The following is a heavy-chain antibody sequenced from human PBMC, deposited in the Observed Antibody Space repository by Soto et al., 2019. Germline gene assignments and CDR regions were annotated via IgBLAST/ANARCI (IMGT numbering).Heavy chain of an antibody. CDR2: ISYDGSNK. V-gene: IGHV3-30-3*01. CDR3: ARALFSYCGGDCYNYYYGMDV. Sequence: HPGGSLRLSCAASGFTFSSYAMHWVRQAPGKGLEWVAVISYDGSNKYYADSVKGRFTISRDNSKNTLYLQMNSLRAEDTAVYYCARALFSYCGGDCYNYYYGMDVWGQGTTVTVSS. D-gene: IGHD2-21*02. CDR1: GFTFSSYA. J-gene: IGHJ6*02.